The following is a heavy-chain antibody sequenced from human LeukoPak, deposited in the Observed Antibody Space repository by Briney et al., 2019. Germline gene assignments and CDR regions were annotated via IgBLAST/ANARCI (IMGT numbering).Heavy chain of an antibody. J-gene: IGHJ4*02. CDR3: ATFDWGSSPN. Sequence: GGSLRLSCAASGFTLSSYGMHWVRQAPGKGLEWVAVISYDGSNTYYADSVKGRFTISRDNSKNMLYLQMNSLKPEDTAIYYCATFDWGSSPNWGQGSRVTVSS. CDR1: GFTLSSYG. CDR2: ISYDGSNT. V-gene: IGHV3-30*03. D-gene: IGHD3-9*01.